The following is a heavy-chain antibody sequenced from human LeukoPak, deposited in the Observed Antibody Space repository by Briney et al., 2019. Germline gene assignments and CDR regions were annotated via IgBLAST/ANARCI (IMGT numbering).Heavy chain of an antibody. V-gene: IGHV3-66*01. CDR3: ARDMTMVTTGDY. Sequence: QTGGSLRLSCAASGFTVSSNYMSWVRQVPGKGLEWVSVICSGGSTYYADSVKGRFTISRDNSKNTLYLQLNSLRAEDTAVYYCARDMTMVTTGDYWGQGTLVTVSS. CDR1: GFTVSSNY. J-gene: IGHJ4*02. D-gene: IGHD4-17*01. CDR2: ICSGGST.